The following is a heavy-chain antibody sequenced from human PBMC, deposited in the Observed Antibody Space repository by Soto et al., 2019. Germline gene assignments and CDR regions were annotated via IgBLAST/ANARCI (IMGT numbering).Heavy chain of an antibody. CDR1: GGSISSYY. CDR2: IYYSGST. D-gene: IGHD6-13*01. J-gene: IGHJ6*02. CDR3: ARGGYSSSWYVVSMDV. V-gene: IGHV4-59*01. Sequence: QVQLQESGPGLVKPWETLSLTCTASGGSISSYYCSWIRQPPGKGLDCVGYIYYSGSTNYNPSLKSRVTISVDTSKNQFSLKLSSVTAADTAVYYCARGGYSSSWYVVSMDVWGQGTTVTVSS.